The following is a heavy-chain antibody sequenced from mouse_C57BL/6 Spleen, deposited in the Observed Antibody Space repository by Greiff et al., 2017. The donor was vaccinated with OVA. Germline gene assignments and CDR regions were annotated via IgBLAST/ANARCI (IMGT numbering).Heavy chain of an antibody. CDR1: GYAFSSSW. J-gene: IGHJ2*01. D-gene: IGHD4-1*01. Sequence: VQRVESGPELVKPGASVKISCKASGYAFSSSWMNWVKQRPGKGLEWIGRIYPGDGDTNYNGKFKGKATLTADKSSSTAYMQLSSLTSEDSAVYFCASLTFFDYWGQGTTLTVSS. V-gene: IGHV1-82*01. CDR2: IYPGDGDT. CDR3: ASLTFFDY.